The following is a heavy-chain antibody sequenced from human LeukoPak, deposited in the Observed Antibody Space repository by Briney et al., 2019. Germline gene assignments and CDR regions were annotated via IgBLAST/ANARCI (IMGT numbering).Heavy chain of an antibody. J-gene: IGHJ6*03. CDR3: ARLLWFGELKGNYMDV. CDR1: GYSISSGYY. CDR2: IYYSGST. Sequence: PSETLSLTCTVPGYSISSGYYWGWIRQPPGKGLEWIGSIYYSGSTYYNPSLKSRVTISVDTSKNQFSLKLSSVTAADTAVYYCARLLWFGELKGNYMDVWGKGTTVTISS. D-gene: IGHD3-10*01. V-gene: IGHV4-38-2*02.